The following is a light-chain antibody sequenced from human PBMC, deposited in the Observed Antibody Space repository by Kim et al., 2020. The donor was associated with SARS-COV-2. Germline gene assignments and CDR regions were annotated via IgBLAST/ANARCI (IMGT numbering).Light chain of an antibody. CDR1: QSVSSSY. Sequence: SPGERATLSCRASQSVSSSYLAWYQQKPGQAPRLLIYGASSRATGIPDRFSGSGSGTDFTLTISRLEPEDFAVYYCQQYGSSPQYTFGQGTKLDI. CDR2: GAS. V-gene: IGKV3-20*01. J-gene: IGKJ2*01. CDR3: QQYGSSPQYT.